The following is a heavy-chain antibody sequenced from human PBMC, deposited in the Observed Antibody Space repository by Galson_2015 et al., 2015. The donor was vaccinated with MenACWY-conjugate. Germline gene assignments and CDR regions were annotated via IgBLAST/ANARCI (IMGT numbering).Heavy chain of an antibody. D-gene: IGHD3-22*01. V-gene: IGHV5-10-1*01. Sequence: QSGAEVKKPGESLRISCKGSGYSFTSYWISWVRQMPGKGLEWMGRIDPSDSYTNYSPSFQGHVTISADKSISTAYLQWSSLKASDTAMYYCARYNYYDSSGPAHDYWGQGTLVTVSS. CDR2: IDPSDSYT. J-gene: IGHJ4*02. CDR3: ARYNYYDSSGPAHDY. CDR1: GYSFTSYW.